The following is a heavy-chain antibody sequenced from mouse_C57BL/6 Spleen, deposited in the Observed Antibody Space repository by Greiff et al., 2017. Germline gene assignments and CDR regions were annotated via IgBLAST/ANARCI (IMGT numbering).Heavy chain of an antibody. CDR1: GYTFTDYN. V-gene: IGHV1-18*01. CDR2: INPNNGGT. CDR3: ARETRLLRGPAWFAY. D-gene: IGHD1-1*01. Sequence: EVQLQQSGPELVKPGASVKIPCKASGYTFTDYNMDWVKQSHGKSLEWIGDINPNNGGTIYNQKFKGKATLTVDKSSSTAYMELRSLTSEDTAVYYCARETRLLRGPAWFAYWGQGTLVTVPA. J-gene: IGHJ3*01.